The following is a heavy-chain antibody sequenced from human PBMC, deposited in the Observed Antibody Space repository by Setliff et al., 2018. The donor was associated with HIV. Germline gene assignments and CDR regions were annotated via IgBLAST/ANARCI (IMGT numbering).Heavy chain of an antibody. V-gene: IGHV3-15*01. D-gene: IGHD3-3*01. J-gene: IGHJ1*01. CDR3: TTSTSGYYTFAEYFQH. Sequence: GESLKISCAASGFTFNNAWMSWVRQAPGKGLEWVGRIKTKTDGGTTDYAAVVKGRFTISREDSRDTLYLQMNSLKIEDTAVYYCTTSTSGYYTFAEYFQHWGQGTLVTVSS. CDR1: GFTFNNAW. CDR2: IKTKTDGGTT.